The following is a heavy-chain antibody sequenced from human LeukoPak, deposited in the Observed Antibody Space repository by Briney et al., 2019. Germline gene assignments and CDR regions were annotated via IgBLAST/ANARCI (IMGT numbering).Heavy chain of an antibody. V-gene: IGHV3-23*01. CDR3: AKALWSGSGFYGDC. CDR2: IVATGDNR. D-gene: IGHD3-22*01. Sequence: GGSLRLSCAASGFTFSAYGMSWVRQAPGKVLERVSAIVATGDNRYYADSVKGRFSISRDNSKNTLYLQMNSLGAEDTAVYYCAKALWSGSGFYGDCWGQGTLVTVSS. CDR1: GFTFSAYG. J-gene: IGHJ4*02.